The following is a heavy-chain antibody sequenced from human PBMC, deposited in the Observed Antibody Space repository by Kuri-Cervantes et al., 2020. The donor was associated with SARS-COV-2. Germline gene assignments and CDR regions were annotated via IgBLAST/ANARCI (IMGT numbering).Heavy chain of an antibody. V-gene: IGHV1-69*05. D-gene: IGHD6-19*01. Sequence: SVKVSCKASGDSFSSYSFNWVRQAPGQGLEWMGGIIPMFGTADYAQKFQGRVTITTDESTSTAYMELSSLRSEDTAVYYCARCGWRAAGKIDAFDIWGQGTMVTVSS. CDR3: ARCGWRAAGKIDAFDI. J-gene: IGHJ3*02. CDR2: IIPMFGTA. CDR1: GDSFSSYS.